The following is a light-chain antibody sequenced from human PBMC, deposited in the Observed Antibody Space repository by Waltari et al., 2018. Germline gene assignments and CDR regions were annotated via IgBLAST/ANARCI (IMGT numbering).Light chain of an antibody. CDR1: SSAVGGDNY. V-gene: IGLV2-14*01. CDR3: SSYTSSSTGV. Sequence: QSALTQPASVSGSPGQSITISGTGTSSAVGGDNYVSWYQQHPGKAPKLRIYEVSNRPSGVSNRFSGSKSGNTASLTISGLQAEDEADYYCSSYTSSSTGVFGGGTKLTVL. J-gene: IGLJ2*01. CDR2: EVS.